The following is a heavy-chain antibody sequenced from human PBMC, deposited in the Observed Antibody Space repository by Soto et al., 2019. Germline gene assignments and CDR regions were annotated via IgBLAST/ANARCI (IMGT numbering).Heavy chain of an antibody. V-gene: IGHV1-69*01. Sequence: QVQLVQSGAEVKKPGSSVKVSCKASGGTFSSSAISWVLQAPGQGLEWMGGIIPIFGTTSYAQKFQGRVTITDDESTSTAYMELSRLRSEDTAVYYCEKGCGLAAASDYWGKGTLVTASS. J-gene: IGHJ4*02. CDR1: GGTFSSSA. CDR3: EKGCGLAAASDY. D-gene: IGHD6-25*01. CDR2: IIPIFGTT.